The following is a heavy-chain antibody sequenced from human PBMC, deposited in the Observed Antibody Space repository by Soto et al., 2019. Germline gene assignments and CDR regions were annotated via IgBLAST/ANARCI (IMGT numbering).Heavy chain of an antibody. CDR1: GDSITSGGYY. Sequence: SDTLSLTCTVSGDSITSGGYYWSWLRQPPGKGREWIGYIYHSGGASYNPSLRGRAVISIDTSKNQFSLRLNAVTAADTATYYCARDYYGAGSQYYYYGMEVWGQGTTVTVSS. CDR2: IYHSGGA. J-gene: IGHJ6*02. D-gene: IGHD3-10*01. V-gene: IGHV4-31*03. CDR3: ARDYYGAGSQYYYYGMEV.